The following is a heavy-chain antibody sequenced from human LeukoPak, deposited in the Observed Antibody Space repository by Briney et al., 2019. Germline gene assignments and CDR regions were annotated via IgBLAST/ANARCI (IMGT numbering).Heavy chain of an antibody. V-gene: IGHV4-34*01. CDR2: INHRGST. D-gene: IGHD2-15*01. Sequence: SETLSLTCAVYGGSFSGYYLSWIRQPPGKGLEWIGEINHRGSTNYNPSHKSRVTISVDTSKNQFSPKLSSVTAADTALYYCAVVAATLDYWGQGTLVPVSS. CDR3: AVVAATLDY. CDR1: GGSFSGYY. J-gene: IGHJ4*02.